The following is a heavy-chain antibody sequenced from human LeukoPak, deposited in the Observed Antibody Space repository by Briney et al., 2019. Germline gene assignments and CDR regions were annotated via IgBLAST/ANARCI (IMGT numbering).Heavy chain of an antibody. CDR3: AKAPYYDSSGYYLS. J-gene: IGHJ3*01. V-gene: IGHV3-21*04. Sequence: GGSLRLSCAASGFTFSSYSMNWVRQAPGKGLEWVSSISSSSSHMYYADSVKGRFTISRDNSKNTLYLQMNSLRAEDTAVYYCAKAPYYDSSGYYLSWGQGTMVTVSS. CDR1: GFTFSSYS. CDR2: ISSSSSHM. D-gene: IGHD3-22*01.